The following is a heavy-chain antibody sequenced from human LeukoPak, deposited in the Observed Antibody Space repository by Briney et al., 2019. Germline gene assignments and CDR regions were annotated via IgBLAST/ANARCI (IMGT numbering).Heavy chain of an antibody. CDR2: ISSSSSYI. CDR1: GFTFSSYS. D-gene: IGHD2-2*01. V-gene: IGHV3-21*01. CDR3: ARDPLRNIAVVPAALTKFQNWFDP. Sequence: GGSLRLSCAASGFTFSSYSMNWVRQAPGKGLEWVSSISSSSSYIYYADSVKGRFTISRDNAKNSLYLQMNSLRAEDTAVYYCARDPLRNIAVVPAALTKFQNWFDPWGQGTLVTVSS. J-gene: IGHJ5*02.